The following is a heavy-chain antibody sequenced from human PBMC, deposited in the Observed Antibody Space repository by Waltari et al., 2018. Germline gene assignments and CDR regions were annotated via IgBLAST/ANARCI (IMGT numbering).Heavy chain of an antibody. CDR3: ASPFSGSYDNFDY. CDR2: IYHSGST. Sequence: QVQLQESGPGLVKPSETLSLTCAVSGYSISSGYYWGWIRQPPGKGLEWIGSIYHSGSTYYNPSLKSRVTISVDTSKNQFSLKLSSVTAADTAVYYRASPFSGSYDNFDYWGQGTLVTVSS. V-gene: IGHV4-38-2*01. CDR1: GYSISSGYY. D-gene: IGHD1-26*01. J-gene: IGHJ4*02.